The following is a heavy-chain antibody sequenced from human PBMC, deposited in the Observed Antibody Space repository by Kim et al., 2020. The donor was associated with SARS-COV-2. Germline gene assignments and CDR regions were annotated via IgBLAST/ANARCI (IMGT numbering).Heavy chain of an antibody. D-gene: IGHD3-22*01. V-gene: IGHV4-59*01. J-gene: IGHJ3*02. CDR1: GGSISSYY. CDR2: IYYSGST. CDR3: ARDGHYYDSSGYYSYAFDI. Sequence: SETLSLTCTVSGGSISSYYWSWIRQPPGKGLEWIGYIYYSGSTNYNPSLKSRVTISVDTSKNQFSLKLSSVTAADTAVYYCARDGHYYDSSGYYSYAFDIWGQGTMVTVSS.